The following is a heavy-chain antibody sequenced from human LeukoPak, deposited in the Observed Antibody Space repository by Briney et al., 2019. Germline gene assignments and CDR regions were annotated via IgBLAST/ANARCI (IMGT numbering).Heavy chain of an antibody. CDR2: MYGDMREI. V-gene: IGHV3-74*01. J-gene: IGHJ5*02. Sequence: GGSLRLSCEASGLTFSESWMHWVRQIPGKGLVWLSRMYGDMREISYADSVKGRFTTSRDNAKNTVYLQMNSLRGEDTAVYYCARDLGLRGSTWGQGTLVTVSS. CDR3: ARDLGLRGST. D-gene: IGHD5-12*01. CDR1: GLTFSESW.